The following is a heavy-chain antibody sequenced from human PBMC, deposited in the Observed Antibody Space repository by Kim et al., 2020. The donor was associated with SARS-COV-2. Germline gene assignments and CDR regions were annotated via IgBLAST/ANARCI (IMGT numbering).Heavy chain of an antibody. D-gene: IGHD6-19*01. V-gene: IGHV3-23*01. CDR2: ST. CDR3: AKEHSSGFDY. J-gene: IGHJ4*02. Sequence: STYHADSGKGPFTISRDNSKHTLYLQMNSLRAEDTAVYYCAKEHSSGFDYWGQGTLVTVSS.